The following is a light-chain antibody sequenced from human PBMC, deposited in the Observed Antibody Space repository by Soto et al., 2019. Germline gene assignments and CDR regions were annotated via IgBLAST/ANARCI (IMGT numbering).Light chain of an antibody. CDR2: SNN. Sequence: QSVLNQPPSASGTPGQRVTISCSGSSSNIGSNTVNWYQRLPGTAPKLLIYSNNQRPSGVPDRFSGSKSGTSASLAISGLQSEDEADYYFASWDDSLNGPGVIGGGTKLTVL. J-gene: IGLJ2*01. V-gene: IGLV1-44*01. CDR3: ASWDDSLNGPGV. CDR1: SSNIGSNT.